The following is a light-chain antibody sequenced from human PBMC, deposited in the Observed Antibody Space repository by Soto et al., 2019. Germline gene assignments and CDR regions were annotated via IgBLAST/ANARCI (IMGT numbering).Light chain of an antibody. V-gene: IGKV3-11*01. CDR3: QQRSKMPLT. CDR1: QSFRGL. CDR2: DAS. Sequence: EVVLTQSPVTLSLSPGARATLSCRASQSFRGLLAWYQQKPGQAPRLLIYDASNRATGIPARFSGTGSETDFTLTISSLEPEDFAIYYCQQRSKMPLTFGHGTKVDIK. J-gene: IGKJ1*01.